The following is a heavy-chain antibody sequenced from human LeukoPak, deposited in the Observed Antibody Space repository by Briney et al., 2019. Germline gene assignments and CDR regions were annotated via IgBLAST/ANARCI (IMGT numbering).Heavy chain of an antibody. CDR2: ISGSGGST. J-gene: IGHJ4*02. Sequence: PGGSLRLSCAASGFTFSSYAMSWVRQAPGKGLEWVSAISGSGGSTYYADSVKGRFTISRDNSKNTLYLQMNSLRAEDTVVYYCAKVPSSGWYALGYWGQGTLVTVSS. D-gene: IGHD6-19*01. V-gene: IGHV3-23*01. CDR1: GFTFSSYA. CDR3: AKVPSSGWYALGY.